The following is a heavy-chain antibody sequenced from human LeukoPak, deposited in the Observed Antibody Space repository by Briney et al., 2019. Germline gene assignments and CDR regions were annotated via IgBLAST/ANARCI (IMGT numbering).Heavy chain of an antibody. CDR3: ASHYGSGFDY. J-gene: IGHJ4*02. D-gene: IGHD3-10*01. CDR2: IYHSGST. CDR1: GGSISSYY. V-gene: IGHV4-59*01. Sequence: PSETLSLTCTVSGGSISSYYWSWIRQPPGKGLEWIGYIYHSGSTNYNPSLKSRVTIPIDTSKNQFSLKLRSVTAADTAMYYCASHYGSGFDYGGQGTLVTVSS.